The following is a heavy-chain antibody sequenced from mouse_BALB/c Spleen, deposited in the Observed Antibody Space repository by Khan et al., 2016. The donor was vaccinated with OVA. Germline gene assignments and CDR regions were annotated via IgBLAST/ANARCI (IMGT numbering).Heavy chain of an antibody. CDR3: AREGAYYRSDGWFSY. CDR2: INPSNGYT. J-gene: IGHJ3*01. Sequence: LEVSGAELARPGASVKMSCKASGYTFTTYTMHWVKQRPGQGLEWIGYINPSNGYTNYNQKFKDKSTLTADKSSSTAYMQLSSLTSDYSAVYYSAREGAYYRSDGWFSYWGQGTLVTVSA. D-gene: IGHD2-14*01. V-gene: IGHV1-4*01. CDR1: GYTFTTYT.